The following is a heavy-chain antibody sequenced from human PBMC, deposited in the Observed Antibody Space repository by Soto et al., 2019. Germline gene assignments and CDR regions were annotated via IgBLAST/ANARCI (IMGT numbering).Heavy chain of an antibody. V-gene: IGHV4-34*01. CDR3: ARLLDPSIDPRLYWLDP. J-gene: IGHJ5*02. Sequence: TLSLTCAVSGGSFSGYKWSWIRQPPGKGLEWIGEVNHSGNTKYNPSLKSRVTISGDMSKKQFSLKLSSVTAADTGIYYCARLLDPSIDPRLYWLDPWGQGTQVTVYS. CDR1: GGSFSGYK. CDR2: VNHSGNT. D-gene: IGHD6-6*01.